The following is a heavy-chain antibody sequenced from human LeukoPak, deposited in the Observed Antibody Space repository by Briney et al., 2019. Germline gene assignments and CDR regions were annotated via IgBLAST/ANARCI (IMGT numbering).Heavy chain of an antibody. Sequence: SSETLSLTCTVSGGSISSYYWSWIRQPPGKGLEWIGYIYYSGSTNYNPSLKSRVTISVDTSKNQFSLKLSSVTAADTAVYYCARFRGEYSSNSTSPTPAGLEYWGQGTLVTVSS. V-gene: IGHV4-59*12. CDR1: GGSISSYY. J-gene: IGHJ4*02. CDR3: ARFRGEYSSNSTSPTPAGLEY. CDR2: IYYSGST. D-gene: IGHD6-6*01.